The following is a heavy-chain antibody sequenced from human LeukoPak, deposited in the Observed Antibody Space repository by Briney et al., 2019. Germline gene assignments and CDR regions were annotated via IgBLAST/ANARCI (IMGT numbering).Heavy chain of an antibody. CDR1: GCTFTGYY. J-gene: IGHJ4*02. D-gene: IGHD3-22*01. V-gene: IGHV1-2*02. CDR2: INPNSGGT. Sequence: ASVKVSCKASGCTFTGYYMHWVRQAPGQGLEGMGWINPNSGGTNDARKFQGRHTMTRDTSISTGYMELSRLRSDDTGVYYCARTHYYDSSSYRKKDYFFDYWGQGTLVTVSS. CDR3: ARTHYYDSSSYRKKDYFFDY.